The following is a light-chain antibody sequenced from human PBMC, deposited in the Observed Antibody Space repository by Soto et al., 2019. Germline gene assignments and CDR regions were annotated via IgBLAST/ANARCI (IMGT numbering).Light chain of an antibody. CDR1: QSVTSSY. V-gene: IGKV3-20*01. CDR3: QQYGSSPLT. CDR2: GAS. Sequence: EIVLTQSPGTLSLSPGERATLSCRASQSVTSSYLAWYQQKPGQAPRLLIYGASSRATGIPDRFSGSGSGTDFTLTISRLEPEDFAVYYSQQYGSSPLTFGGGTNVEIK. J-gene: IGKJ4*01.